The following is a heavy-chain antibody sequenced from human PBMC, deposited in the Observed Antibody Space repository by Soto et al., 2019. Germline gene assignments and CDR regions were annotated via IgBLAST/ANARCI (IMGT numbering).Heavy chain of an antibody. D-gene: IGHD3-9*01. CDR3: AKDWRRYFGWWGYGMDV. CDR1: GFTFSSYA. V-gene: IGHV3-23*01. J-gene: IGHJ6*02. CDR2: ISGSGGST. Sequence: GGSLRLSCAASGFTFSSYAMSWVRQAPGKGLEWVSAISGSGGSTYYADSVKGRFTISRDNSKNTLYLQMNSLRAEHTAVYYCAKDWRRYFGWWGYGMDVWGQGTTVTVSS.